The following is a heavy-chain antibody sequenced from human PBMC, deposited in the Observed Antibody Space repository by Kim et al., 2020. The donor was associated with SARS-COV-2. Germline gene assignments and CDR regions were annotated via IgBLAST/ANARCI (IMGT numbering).Heavy chain of an antibody. D-gene: IGHD3-10*02. J-gene: IGHJ6*02. CDR2: ISAYNGNT. CDR1: GYTFTSYG. V-gene: IGHV1-18*04. Sequence: ASVKVSCKASGYTFTSYGISWVRQAPGQGLEWMGWISAYNGNTDYAQRLQGRVTMTTDTSTSTAYMELRSLRSDDTAVYYCARFVRGVIPYYYYGMNVWGQATTVTVSS. CDR3: ARFVRGVIPYYYYGMNV.